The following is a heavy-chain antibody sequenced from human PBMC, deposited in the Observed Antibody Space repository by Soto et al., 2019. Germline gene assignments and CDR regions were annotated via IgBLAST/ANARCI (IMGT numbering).Heavy chain of an antibody. D-gene: IGHD2-8*01. Sequence: PAGSLTLSCAASGFTFSSYAMSWVRQAPGKGLEWVSAISGSGGSTYYADSVKGRFTISRDNSKNTLYLQMNSLGAEETAVYYCAKSRERSCTNGVCDKSPPYYYYGMDVWGQRTTVTVSS. J-gene: IGHJ6*02. CDR1: GFTFSSYA. CDR2: ISGSGGST. CDR3: AKSRERSCTNGVCDKSPPYYYYGMDV. V-gene: IGHV3-23*01.